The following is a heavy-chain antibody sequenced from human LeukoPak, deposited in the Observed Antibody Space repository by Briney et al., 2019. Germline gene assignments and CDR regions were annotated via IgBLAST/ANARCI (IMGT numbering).Heavy chain of an antibody. Sequence: SETLSLTCTVSGGSISSGGYYWSWFRQPAGKGLEWIGRVYTSGTTNYNPSLKSRVTMSIDTSKNQFSLKLTSVTAADTAVYYCARGFGHPWGQGTLVTVSS. J-gene: IGHJ5*02. V-gene: IGHV4-61*02. CDR2: VYTSGTT. D-gene: IGHD3-10*01. CDR1: GGSISSGGYY. CDR3: ARGFGHP.